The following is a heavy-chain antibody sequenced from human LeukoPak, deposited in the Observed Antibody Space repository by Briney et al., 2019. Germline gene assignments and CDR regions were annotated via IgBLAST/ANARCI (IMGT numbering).Heavy chain of an antibody. CDR2: ISYDGSNK. V-gene: IGHV3-30*18. CDR3: AKDGGRYCSSTSCPYYFDY. CDR1: GFTFSSYG. J-gene: IGHJ4*02. D-gene: IGHD2-2*01. Sequence: GGSLRPSCAASGFTFSSYGMHWVRQAPGKGLEWVAVISYDGSNKYYADSVKGRFTISRDNSKNTLYLQMNSLRAEDTAVYYCAKDGGRYCSSTSCPYYFDYWGQGTLVTVSS.